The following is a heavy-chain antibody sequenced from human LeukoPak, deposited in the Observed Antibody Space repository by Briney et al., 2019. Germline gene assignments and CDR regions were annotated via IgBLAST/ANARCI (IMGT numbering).Heavy chain of an antibody. CDR3: AKSGSNRFDY. Sequence: GGSLRLSCAASGFTFSSSAMSWVRQAPGKGLEWVSSISGSGSGGSTYYADSVKGRFTISRDNSKNTLYLQMNSLRAEDTAVYYCAKSGSNRFDYWGQGTLVTVSS. D-gene: IGHD5-24*01. V-gene: IGHV3-23*01. CDR2: ISGSGSGGST. CDR1: GFTFSSSA. J-gene: IGHJ4*02.